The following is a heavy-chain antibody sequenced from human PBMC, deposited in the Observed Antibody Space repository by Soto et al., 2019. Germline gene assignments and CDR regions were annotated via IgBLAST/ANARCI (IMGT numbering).Heavy chain of an antibody. CDR2: INSDGSST. V-gene: IGHV3-74*01. Sequence: GGSLRLSCAASGFTFSSYWMHWVRQAPGKGLVWVSRINSDGSSTSYADSVKGRFTISRDNSKNTLYLQMNSLRAEDTAVYYCAKRGTSVGLDYYYYYMDVWGKGTTVTVSS. J-gene: IGHJ6*03. CDR3: AKRGTSVGLDYYYYYMDV. CDR1: GFTFSSYW. D-gene: IGHD3-16*01.